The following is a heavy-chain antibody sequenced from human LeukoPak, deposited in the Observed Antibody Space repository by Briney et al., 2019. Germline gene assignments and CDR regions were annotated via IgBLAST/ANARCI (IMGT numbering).Heavy chain of an antibody. CDR3: ARSLRYCSGGSCYSGWFDP. V-gene: IGHV1-18*01. D-gene: IGHD2-15*01. CDR2: ISAYNGNT. CDR1: GYTFTSYG. Sequence: ASVKVSCKASGYTFTSYGISWERQAPGQGLEWMGWISAYNGNTNYAQKLQGRVTMTTDTSTSTAYMELRSLRSDDTAVYYCARSLRYCSGGSCYSGWFDPWGQGTLVSVSS. J-gene: IGHJ5*02.